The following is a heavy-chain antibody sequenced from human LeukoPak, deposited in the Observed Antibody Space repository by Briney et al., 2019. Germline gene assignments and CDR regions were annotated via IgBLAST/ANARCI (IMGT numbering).Heavy chain of an antibody. V-gene: IGHV4-39*01. CDR1: GGSISSRPYS. CDR2: FYYSGST. J-gene: IGHJ4*02. Sequence: SETHSLTCTVSGGSISSRPYSWGWIRHPPGKGLEWLGSFYYSGSTSYKPSLKSRLTRSVDTSKNQFSLKLRSVTAADTAVYYCARLVVSSWYDEVLRGRDSWGQGTLVTVSS. D-gene: IGHD6-13*01. CDR3: ARLVVSSWYDEVLRGRDS.